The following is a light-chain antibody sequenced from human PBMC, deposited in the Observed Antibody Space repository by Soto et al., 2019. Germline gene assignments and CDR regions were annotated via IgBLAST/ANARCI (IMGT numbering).Light chain of an antibody. CDR1: SSDIGAFNH. J-gene: IGLJ2*01. CDR3: AAWDDSLNGPV. CDR2: DVI. Sequence: QSALTQPASVSDSPGQSITISCIGTSSDIGAFNHVSWHQQHPGKAPKLIIYDVINRPSGVSNRFSGSKTGTSASLAISGLQSEDEADYYCAAWDDSLNGPVFGGGTKLTVL. V-gene: IGLV2-14*03.